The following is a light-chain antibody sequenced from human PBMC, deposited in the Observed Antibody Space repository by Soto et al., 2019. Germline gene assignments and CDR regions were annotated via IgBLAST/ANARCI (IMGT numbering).Light chain of an antibody. V-gene: IGLV2-11*01. CDR3: CSYAGSYSWV. CDR1: SSNVGGYTY. Sequence: QSVLTQPRSVSGSPGQSVTISCTGTSSNVGGYTYVSWYQQHPGIAPQLIIYDVTKRPSGVPDRFSGSKSGNTASLTISGLQAEDEADYYCCSYAGSYSWVFGGGTKLTV. CDR2: DVT. J-gene: IGLJ3*02.